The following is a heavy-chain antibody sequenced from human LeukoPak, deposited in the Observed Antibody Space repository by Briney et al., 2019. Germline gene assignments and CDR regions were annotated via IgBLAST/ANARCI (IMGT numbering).Heavy chain of an antibody. V-gene: IGHV4-31*03. CDR1: GGSISSGGYY. CDR3: AREIRLGELSFFDY. Sequence: SETLSLTCTVSGGSISSGGYYWSWIRQHPGKGLEWIGYIYYSGSTYYNPSLKSRVTISVDTSKNQFSLKLSSVTAADTAVYYCAREIRLGELSFFDYWGQGTLVTVSS. CDR2: IYYSGST. J-gene: IGHJ4*02. D-gene: IGHD3-16*02.